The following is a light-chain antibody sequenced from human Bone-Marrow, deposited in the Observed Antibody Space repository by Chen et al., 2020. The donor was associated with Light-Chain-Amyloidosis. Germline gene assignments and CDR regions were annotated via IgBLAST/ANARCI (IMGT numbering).Light chain of an antibody. J-gene: IGLJ2*01. Sequence: QSVLTQPPSVSAAPGQEVTISCPGSNSNIASNYVSWYQHLPGTAPKLLIYDSDNRPSGIPDLFSGSKSGTAANLGVTRLQTGDEADYYCEAWDSSLSAVVFGGGTKLTVL. V-gene: IGLV1-51*01. CDR3: EAWDSSLSAVV. CDR1: NSNIASNY. CDR2: DSD.